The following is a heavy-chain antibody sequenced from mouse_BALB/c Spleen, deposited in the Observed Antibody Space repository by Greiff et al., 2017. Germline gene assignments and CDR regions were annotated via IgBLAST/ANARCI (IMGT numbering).Heavy chain of an antibody. CDR3: ARDNGSSYWYFDV. CDR1: GFTFTDYY. CDR2: IRNKANGYTT. J-gene: IGHJ1*01. Sequence: EVQVVESGGGLVQPGGSLRLSCATSGFTFTDYYMSWVRQPPGKALEWLGFIRNKANGYTTEYSASVKGRFTISRDNSQSILYLQMNTLRAEDSATYYCARDNGSSYWYFDVWGAGTTVTVSS. V-gene: IGHV7-3*02. D-gene: IGHD1-1*01.